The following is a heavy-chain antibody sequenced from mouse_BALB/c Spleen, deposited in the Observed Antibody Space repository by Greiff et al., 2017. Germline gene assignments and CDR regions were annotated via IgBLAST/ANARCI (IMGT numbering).Heavy chain of an antibody. CDR2: INPSTGYT. CDR3: ARGSYYDYHYAMDY. D-gene: IGHD2-4*01. Sequence: VKLVESGAELAKPGASVKMSCKASGYTFTSYWMHWVKQRPGQGLEWIGYINPSTGYTEYNQKFKDKATLTADKSSSTAYMQLSSLTSEDSAVYYCARGSYYDYHYAMDYWGQGTSVTVSS. CDR1: GYTFTSYW. J-gene: IGHJ4*01. V-gene: IGHV1-7*01.